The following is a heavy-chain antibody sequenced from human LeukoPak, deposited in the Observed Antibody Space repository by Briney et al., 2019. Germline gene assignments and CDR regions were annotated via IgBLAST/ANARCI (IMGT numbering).Heavy chain of an antibody. J-gene: IGHJ4*02. CDR2: INHSGST. CDR3: AREGVGNY. CDR1: GGSFSGYY. Sequence: SETLSLTCAVYGGSFSGYYWSWIRQPPGKGLEWIGEINHSGSTNYDPSLKSRVTISVDTSKNQFSLKLSSVTAADTAVYYCAREGVGNYWGQGTLVTVSS. D-gene: IGHD7-27*01. V-gene: IGHV4-34*01.